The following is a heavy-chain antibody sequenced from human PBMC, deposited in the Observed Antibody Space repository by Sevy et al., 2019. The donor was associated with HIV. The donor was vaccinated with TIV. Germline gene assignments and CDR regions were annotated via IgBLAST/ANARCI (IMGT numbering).Heavy chain of an antibody. J-gene: IGHJ4*02. V-gene: IGHV4-34*01. D-gene: IGHD3-16*01. CDR3: ARGREVATLLGFFDT. CDR2: ISHSGAT. CDR1: GGSIGGYY. Sequence: SETLSLTCAVRGGSIGGYYWSWIRQAPGKGPEWIGEISHSGATNYSPSLASRITISGDTSNNQLSLRLTSLTAADSGKYFCARGREVATLLGFFDTWGPGTLVTVSS.